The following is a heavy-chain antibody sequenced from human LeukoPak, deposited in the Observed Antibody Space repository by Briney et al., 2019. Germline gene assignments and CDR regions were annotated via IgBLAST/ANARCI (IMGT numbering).Heavy chain of an antibody. D-gene: IGHD3-9*01. CDR2: INPSGGST. V-gene: IGHV1-46*01. J-gene: IGHJ4*02. CDR3: ARGYYDILTGYYPVDFDY. CDR1: GYTFISYY. Sequence: ASVKVSCKASGYTFISYYMHWVRQAPGQGLEWMGIINPSGGSTSYAQKFQGRVTMTRDTSTSTVYMELSSLRSEDTAVYYCARGYYDILTGYYPVDFDYWGQGTLVTVSS.